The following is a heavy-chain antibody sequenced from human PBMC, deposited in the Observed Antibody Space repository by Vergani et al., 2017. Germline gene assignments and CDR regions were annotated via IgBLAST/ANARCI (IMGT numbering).Heavy chain of an antibody. V-gene: IGHV1-18*01. J-gene: IGHJ4*02. CDR2: ISAYNGNT. Sequence: QVQLVQSGAEVKKPGASVKVSCRASGYTFTSYGISWVRQAPGQGLEWMGWISAYNGNTNYAQKLQGRVTMTTDTSTSTAYMELRSLSSDDTAVYYCGGVAGGSGSYLAYYFDYWGQGTLVTVSS. D-gene: IGHD3-10*01. CDR1: GYTFTSYG. CDR3: GGVAGGSGSYLAYYFDY.